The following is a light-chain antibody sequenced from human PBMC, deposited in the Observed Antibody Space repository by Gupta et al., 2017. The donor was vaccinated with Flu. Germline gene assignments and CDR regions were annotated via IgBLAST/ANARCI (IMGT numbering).Light chain of an antibody. CDR1: SGINVDTYW. CDR3: MIWHNNAWV. CDR2: YKSDPDN. J-gene: IGLJ3*02. Sequence: QAVLIQPSSLSASPGASASLTCTLRSGINVDTYWIYWYQQRPGSPPQYLLKYKSDPDNQQGSGVPSRFSGSKDASANAGILLISGLQSEDEADYYCMIWHNNAWVFGGGTKLTVL. V-gene: IGLV5-45*03.